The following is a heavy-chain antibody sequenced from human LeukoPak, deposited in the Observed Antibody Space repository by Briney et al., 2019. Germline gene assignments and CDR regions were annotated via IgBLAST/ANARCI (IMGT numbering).Heavy chain of an antibody. CDR2: ISSSGNGDTI. J-gene: IGHJ3*02. CDR1: GFTFSTYE. CDR3: ARARGDWDAFDI. Sequence: GGSLRVSCAASGFTFSTYEMNWVRQAPGKGLEWVSYISSSGNGDTIYQPDSVKGRFTISRDNAENSLYLQMNSLRAEDTAVYFCARARGDWDAFDIWGRGTMVTVSS. D-gene: IGHD2-21*02. V-gene: IGHV3-48*03.